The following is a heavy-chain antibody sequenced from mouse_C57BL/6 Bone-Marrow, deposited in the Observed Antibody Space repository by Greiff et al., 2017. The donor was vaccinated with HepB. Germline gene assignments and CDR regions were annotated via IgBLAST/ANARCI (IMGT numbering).Heavy chain of an antibody. J-gene: IGHJ3*01. CDR2: IDPSDSYT. CDR3: ARFYPLAY. V-gene: IGHV1-50*01. CDR1: GYTFTSYW. Sequence: VQLQQPGAELVMPGASVKLSCKASGYTFTSYWMQWVKQRPGQGLEWIGEIDPSDSYTNYNQKFKGKATLTVDTSSSTAYMQLSSLTSEDSAVYYCARFYPLAYWGQGTLVTVSA.